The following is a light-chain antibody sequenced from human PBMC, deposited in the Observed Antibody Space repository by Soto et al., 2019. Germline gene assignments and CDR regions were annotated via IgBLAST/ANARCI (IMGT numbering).Light chain of an antibody. Sequence: QSALTQPASVSGSPGQSITISCTGTSSDVGSYNLVSWYQQHPGKAPKLMIYEGSKRPSGVSNRFSASKSGNTASLTISGVQAADEEDDYYCSSYGSSTFSEVFGAGTKLTVL. J-gene: IGLJ1*01. CDR3: CSSYGSSTFSEV. CDR2: EGS. V-gene: IGLV2-23*03. CDR1: SSDVGSYNL.